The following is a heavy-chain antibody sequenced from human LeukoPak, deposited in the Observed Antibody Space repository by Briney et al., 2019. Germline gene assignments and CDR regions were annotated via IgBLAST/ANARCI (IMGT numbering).Heavy chain of an antibody. CDR3: ARGWPFYYYGSGSYGLDP. J-gene: IGHJ5*02. Sequence: SETLSLTCAVYGGSFSGYYWSWIRQPPGKGLEWIGEINHSGGTNYNPSLKSRVTISVDTSKNQFSLKLSSVTAADTAVYYCARGWPFYYYGSGSYGLDPWGQGTLVTVSS. CDR1: GGSFSGYY. CDR2: INHSGGT. V-gene: IGHV4-34*01. D-gene: IGHD3-10*01.